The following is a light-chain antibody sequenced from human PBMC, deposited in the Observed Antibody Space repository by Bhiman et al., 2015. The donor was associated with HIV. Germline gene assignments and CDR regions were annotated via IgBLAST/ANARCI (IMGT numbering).Light chain of an antibody. V-gene: IGLV2-14*03. Sequence: QSALTQPASVSGSPGQSITISCTGSGSDVGGYNHVSWYQQHPGKAPKLMIYDVSNRPSGVSNRFSGSKSGNTASLTISGLQAEDEADYYCSSYAGSRDVVFGGGTKLTVL. CDR2: DVS. CDR3: SSYAGSRDVV. CDR1: GSDVGGYNH. J-gene: IGLJ2*01.